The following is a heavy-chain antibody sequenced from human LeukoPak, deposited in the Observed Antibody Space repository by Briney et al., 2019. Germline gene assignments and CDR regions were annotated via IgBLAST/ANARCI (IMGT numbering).Heavy chain of an antibody. Sequence: PGGSLRLSCAASGFTFSSYAMSWVRQAPGKGLEWVSAISGSGGSTYYADSVKGRFTISRDNSKNTLYLQMNSLRAEDTAVYYCAKDHASWTGYARAANFDYWGQGTLVTVSS. J-gene: IGHJ4*02. CDR3: AKDHASWTGYARAANFDY. D-gene: IGHD3/OR15-3a*01. CDR1: GFTFSSYA. CDR2: ISGSGGST. V-gene: IGHV3-23*01.